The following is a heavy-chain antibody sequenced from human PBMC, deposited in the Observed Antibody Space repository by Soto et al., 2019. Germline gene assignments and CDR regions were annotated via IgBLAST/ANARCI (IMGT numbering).Heavy chain of an antibody. J-gene: IGHJ4*02. V-gene: IGHV3-23*01. CDR2: ISVSGGST. Sequence: GGSLGLSCAASGFIFSSYAISWVRQAPGKGQEWVSTISVSGGSTYYADSVKGRFTISRDNSKNTLYLQMNSLRAEDTAVYYCAKGSPQGRNYFDDWGPGTLVTVSS. CDR1: GFIFSSYA. CDR3: AKGSPQGRNYFDD.